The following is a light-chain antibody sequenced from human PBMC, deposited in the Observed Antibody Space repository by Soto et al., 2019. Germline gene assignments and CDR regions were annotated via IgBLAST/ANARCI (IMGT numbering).Light chain of an antibody. CDR1: QAISKY. V-gene: IGKV1-33*01. J-gene: IGKJ2*01. Sequence: DIQMTQSPSSLSASLGDRVTITCQASQAISKYLHWYHQRPGKAPILVIYDASNLEAGAPSRFSGGGSWTSFTLTISILQPEDIGTYFCQQYNNLPYTFGQGTKLDIK. CDR3: QQYNNLPYT. CDR2: DAS.